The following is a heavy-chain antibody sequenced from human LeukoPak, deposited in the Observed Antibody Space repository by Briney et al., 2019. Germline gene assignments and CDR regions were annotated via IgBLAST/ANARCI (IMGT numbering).Heavy chain of an antibody. CDR2: ISAYNGNT. J-gene: IGHJ4*02. CDR1: GYTFTSYG. Sequence: ASVKVSCKASGYTFTSYGISWVRQAPRQGLEWMGWISAYNGNTNYAQKLQGRVTMTTDTSTSTACMELRSLRSDDTAVYYCATPPIVVVVAATRGVVDYWGQGTLVTVSS. CDR3: ATPPIVVVVAATRGVVDY. V-gene: IGHV1-18*01. D-gene: IGHD2-15*01.